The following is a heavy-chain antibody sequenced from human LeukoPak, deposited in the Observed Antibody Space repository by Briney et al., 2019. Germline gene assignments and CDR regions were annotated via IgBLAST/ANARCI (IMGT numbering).Heavy chain of an antibody. D-gene: IGHD3-3*01. CDR1: GFTFSSYA. Sequence: PGGSLRLSCAASGFTFSSYAMGWVRQAPGKGLEWVSAISGSGGSTYYADSVKGRFTISRDNSKNTLYLQMNSLRAEDTAVYYCAKDATYDFWSGPNHNWFDPWGQGTLVTVSS. J-gene: IGHJ5*02. CDR2: ISGSGGST. CDR3: AKDATYDFWSGPNHNWFDP. V-gene: IGHV3-23*01.